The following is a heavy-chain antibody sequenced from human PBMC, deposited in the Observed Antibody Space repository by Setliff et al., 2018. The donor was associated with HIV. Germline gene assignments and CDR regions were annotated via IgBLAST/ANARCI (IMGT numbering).Heavy chain of an antibody. CDR1: GFTFSSYW. CDR3: AGSRGYFVKAD. CDR2: INQNGREK. V-gene: IGHV3-7*01. D-gene: IGHD3-22*01. J-gene: IGHJ1*01. Sequence: GGSLRLSCAASGFTFSSYWMSWVRQAPGKGLEWVANINQNGREKYYVDSVKGRFTISRDNAKNSLYLQMNSLRGEDTAVYYCAGSRGYFVKADWGQGTLVTV.